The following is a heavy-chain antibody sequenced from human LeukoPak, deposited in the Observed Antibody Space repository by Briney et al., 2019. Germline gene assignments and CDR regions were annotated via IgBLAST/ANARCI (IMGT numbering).Heavy chain of an antibody. D-gene: IGHD4-23*01. CDR2: ITANGGST. CDR1: GFIFGSYG. Sequence: PGGSLRLSCAASGFIFGSYGMSWVRQAPGKGLEGVSAITANGGSTYYAGSVQGRFTISRDNSKDTLCLQMNSLRAEDTALYYCARYQGSVTVVTPSPLDYWGQGTLVTVSS. CDR3: ARYQGSVTVVTPSPLDY. J-gene: IGHJ4*02. V-gene: IGHV3-23*01.